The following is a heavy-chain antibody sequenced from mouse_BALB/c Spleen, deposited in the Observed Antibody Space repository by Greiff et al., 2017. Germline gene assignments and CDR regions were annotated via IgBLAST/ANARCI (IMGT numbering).Heavy chain of an antibody. D-gene: IGHD4-1*01. Sequence: EVKLMESGAELVKPGASVKLSCTASGFNIKDTYMHWVKQRPEQGLEWIGRIDPANGNTKYDPKFQGKATITADTSSNTAYLQLSSLTSEDTAVYYCAPNWDRGYWGQGTTLTVSS. CDR3: APNWDRGY. V-gene: IGHV14-3*02. J-gene: IGHJ2*01. CDR2: IDPANGNT. CDR1: GFNIKDTY.